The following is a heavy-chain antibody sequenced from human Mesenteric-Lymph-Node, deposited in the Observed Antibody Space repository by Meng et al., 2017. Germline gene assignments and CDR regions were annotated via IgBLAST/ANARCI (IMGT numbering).Heavy chain of an antibody. Sequence: ASVKVSCKASGYTFTSYYMHWVRQAPGQGLEWMGIINPSGGSTSYAQKFQGRVTMTRDTSTSTAYMELSSLRSEDTAVYYCARDSIAVAAATIWGQGTLVTVSS. V-gene: IGHV1-46*01. CDR2: INPSGGST. J-gene: IGHJ4*02. CDR1: GYTFTSYY. D-gene: IGHD6-19*01. CDR3: ARDSIAVAAATI.